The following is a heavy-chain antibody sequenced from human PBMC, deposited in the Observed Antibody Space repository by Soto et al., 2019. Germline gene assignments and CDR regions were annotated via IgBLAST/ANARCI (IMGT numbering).Heavy chain of an antibody. CDR1: GGSFSGYY. CDR2: INHSGST. Sequence: PSETLSLTCAVYGGSFSGYYWSWIRQPPGKGLEWIGEINHSGSTNYNPSLKSRVTISVDTSKNQFSLKLSSVTAADTAVYYCARGTGASTVTTQSGNWFDPWGQGTLVTVS. D-gene: IGHD4-4*01. CDR3: ARGTGASTVTTQSGNWFDP. V-gene: IGHV4-34*01. J-gene: IGHJ5*02.